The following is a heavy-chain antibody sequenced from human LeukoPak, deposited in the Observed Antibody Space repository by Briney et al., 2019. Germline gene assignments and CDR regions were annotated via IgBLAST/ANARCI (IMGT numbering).Heavy chain of an antibody. J-gene: IGHJ4*02. CDR2: ISYDGSNK. CDR1: VFTFSIYA. CDR3: AMKSGSESYYSYYFDS. D-gene: IGHD3-10*01. Sequence: GRSLRLSCAASVFTFSIYALHCVRQAPGKGLEWVAVISYDGSNKYYADSVKGRFTISRDNSKNTLYLQMKSLRAEDTAVYYCAMKSGSESYYSYYFDSWGQGTLVTVSS. V-gene: IGHV3-30-3*01.